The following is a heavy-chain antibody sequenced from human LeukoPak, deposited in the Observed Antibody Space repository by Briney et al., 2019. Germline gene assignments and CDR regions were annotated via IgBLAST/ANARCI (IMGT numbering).Heavy chain of an antibody. CDR1: GFTFSSYG. CDR2: IRYDGSNK. V-gene: IGHV3-30*02. CDR3: AKDRHAPGRYCSTTTCFPFDL. J-gene: IGHJ5*02. Sequence: GGSLRLSCAASGFTFSSYGMHWVRQAPGKGLEWVAFIRYDGSNKYYADSVKGRFTISRDNSKNTLYLQMNSLRAEDTAVYYCAKDRHAPGRYCSTTTCFPFDLWGQGTLVTVSS. D-gene: IGHD2-2*01.